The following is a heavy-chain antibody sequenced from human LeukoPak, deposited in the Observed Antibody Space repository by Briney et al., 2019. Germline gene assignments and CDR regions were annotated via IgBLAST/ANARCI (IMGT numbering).Heavy chain of an antibody. D-gene: IGHD2-2*01. Sequence: GGPLRLSCAASGFPFSSCSMQWVRQPAARELEWVASIISSSSYIYYAVTVKARFTISRDNDKKSLYLQMNSLRDEDTAVYCCARDRRPFKGSCSSTGCYFEYWGQGTLVTVSS. V-gene: IGHV3-21*01. CDR1: GFPFSSCS. CDR2: IISSSSYI. J-gene: IGHJ4*02. CDR3: ARDRRPFKGSCSSTGCYFEY.